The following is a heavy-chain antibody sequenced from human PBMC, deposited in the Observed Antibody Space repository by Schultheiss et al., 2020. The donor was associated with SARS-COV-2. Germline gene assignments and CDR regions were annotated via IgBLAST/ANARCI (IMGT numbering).Heavy chain of an antibody. CDR2: IWYDGSNK. D-gene: IGHD6-19*01. CDR1: GFTFSSYG. CDR3: ARDPSKYYSSGWYSTSYYYYGMDV. Sequence: GGSLRLSCAASGFTFSSYGMHWVRQAPGKGLEWVAVIWYDGSNKYYADSVKGRFTISRDNSKNTLYLQMNSLRAEDTAVYYCARDPSKYYSSGWYSTSYYYYGMDVWGQGTTVTVSS. V-gene: IGHV3-33*01. J-gene: IGHJ6*02.